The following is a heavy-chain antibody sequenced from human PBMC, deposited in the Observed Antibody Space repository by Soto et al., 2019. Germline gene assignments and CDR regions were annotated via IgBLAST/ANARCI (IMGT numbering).Heavy chain of an antibody. CDR3: ASGSTVVTPWFDS. CDR2: IYYSGSA. Sequence: TRYHKSPVSHVSLRSGRSCLTWIRQPPGKGLEWIGYIYYSGSANYNPSLKSRVTIYVDTSKNQFSLKLSSVTAADTAVYYCASGSTVVTPWFDSWGQGPLV. CDR1: HVSLRSGRSC. J-gene: IGHJ5*01. V-gene: IGHV4-61*01. D-gene: IGHD4-17*01.